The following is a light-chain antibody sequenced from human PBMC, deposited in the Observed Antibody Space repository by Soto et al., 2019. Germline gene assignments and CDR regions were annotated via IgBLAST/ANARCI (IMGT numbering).Light chain of an antibody. CDR1: SSDVGGYNY. CDR2: EVS. CDR3: SSYTSSSTPNWV. J-gene: IGLJ3*02. V-gene: IGLV2-14*01. Sequence: QSALTQPASVSGSPGQSITISCTGTSSDVGGYNYVSWYQQHPGKAPKLMIYEVSNRPSGVSNRFSGSKSGNTASLTISGLQAEDEADYYCSSYTSSSTPNWVFGGGTKSPS.